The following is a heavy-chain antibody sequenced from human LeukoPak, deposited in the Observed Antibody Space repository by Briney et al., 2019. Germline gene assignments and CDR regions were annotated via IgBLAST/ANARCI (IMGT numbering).Heavy chain of an antibody. D-gene: IGHD5-18*01. V-gene: IGHV3-23*01. CDR2: ISGSGGST. Sequence: GGSLRLSCAASGFTFSSYAMSWVRQAPGKGLEGVSAISGSGGSTYYADSVKGRFTISRDNSKNTLYLQMNSLRAEDTAVYYCAKVRGYSYDNDYWGQGTLVTVSS. CDR1: GFTFSSYA. CDR3: AKVRGYSYDNDY. J-gene: IGHJ4*02.